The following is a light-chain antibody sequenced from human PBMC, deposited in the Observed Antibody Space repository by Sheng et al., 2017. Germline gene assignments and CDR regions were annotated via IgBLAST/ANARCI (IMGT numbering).Light chain of an antibody. Sequence: EIVMTQSPATLSVSPGERATLSCRASQSVSSNLAWYQQKPGQAPRLLIYDASSRATGIPARFSGSGSGTDFTLTISSLEPEDFAVYYCQQRSTWPRTFGQGTKVEIK. V-gene: IGKV3-11*01. CDR2: DAS. CDR3: QQRSTWPRT. CDR1: QSVSSN. J-gene: IGKJ1*01.